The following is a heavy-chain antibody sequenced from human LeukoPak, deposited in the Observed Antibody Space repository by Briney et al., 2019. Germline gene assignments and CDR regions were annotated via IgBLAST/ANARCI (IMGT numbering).Heavy chain of an antibody. CDR3: ARDPVRYCSSTSCSTPPGGWFDP. CDR2: ISSSGSTI. CDR1: GFTFSDYY. V-gene: IGHV3-11*01. Sequence: GGSLRLSCAASGFTFSDYYMSWIRQAPGKGLEWVSYISSSGSTIYYADSVKGRFTISRDNAKNSLYLQMNSLRAEDTAVYYCARDPVRYCSSTSCSTPPGGWFDPWGQGTPVTVSS. J-gene: IGHJ5*02. D-gene: IGHD2-2*01.